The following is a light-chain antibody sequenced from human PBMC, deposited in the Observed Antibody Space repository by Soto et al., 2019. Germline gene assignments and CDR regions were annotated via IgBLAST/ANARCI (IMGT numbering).Light chain of an antibody. CDR1: SSDVGAYNY. CDR3: SSFASNNTGV. J-gene: IGLJ3*02. Sequence: QSVLTQPPSASGSPGQSVTISCTGTSSDVGAYNYVSWYQQHAGKAPKLVIYEVTKRPSGVPDRFSGSKSANTASLTVSGLQAEDEADDYCSSFASNNTGVFGGGTKLTVL. V-gene: IGLV2-8*01. CDR2: EVT.